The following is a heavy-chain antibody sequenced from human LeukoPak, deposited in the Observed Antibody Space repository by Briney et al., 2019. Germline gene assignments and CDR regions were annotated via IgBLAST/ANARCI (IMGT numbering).Heavy chain of an antibody. CDR2: IIPIFGTA. Sequence: SVKVSCKASGGTFSSYAISWVRQAPGQGLEWMGGIIPIFGTANYAQKFQGRVTITADESTSTAYMELSSLRSEDTAVYYCARPRWDWNDVGAYFDYWGQGTLVTVSS. CDR1: GGTFSSYA. J-gene: IGHJ4*02. V-gene: IGHV1-69*13. CDR3: ARPRWDWNDVGAYFDY. D-gene: IGHD1-1*01.